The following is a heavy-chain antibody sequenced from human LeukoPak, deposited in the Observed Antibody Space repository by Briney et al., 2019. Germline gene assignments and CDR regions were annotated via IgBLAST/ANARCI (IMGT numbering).Heavy chain of an antibody. CDR2: IYYSGST. D-gene: IGHD3-10*01. J-gene: IGHJ3*02. Sequence: SETLSLTCTVSGGSISSYYWSWIRQPPGKGLEWIGYIYYSGSTYYNPSLKSRVTISVGTSKNQFSLKLSSVTAADTAVYYCAREGSGGAFDIWGQGTMVTVSS. V-gene: IGHV4-59*12. CDR1: GGSISSYY. CDR3: AREGSGGAFDI.